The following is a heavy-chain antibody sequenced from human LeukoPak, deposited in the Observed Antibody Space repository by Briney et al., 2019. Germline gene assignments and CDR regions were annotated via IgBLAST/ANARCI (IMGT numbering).Heavy chain of an antibody. V-gene: IGHV4-34*01. Sequence: SETLTLTCAAYGGSFSGYYWSWIRQPPGKGLEWMGEIKHSGSTNYNQSPERRVTISVDTSKNQFSLKLSSVTAADTAVYYCARVRYSYGTNGPHLSLYYYDYYNDVWGKGPTVTVSS. D-gene: IGHD5-18*01. J-gene: IGHJ6*03. CDR3: ARVRYSYGTNGPHLSLYYYDYYNDV. CDR1: GGSFSGYY. CDR2: IKHSGST.